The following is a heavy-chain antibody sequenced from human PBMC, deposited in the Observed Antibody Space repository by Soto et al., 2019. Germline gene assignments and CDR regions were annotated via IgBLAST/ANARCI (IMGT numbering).Heavy chain of an antibody. J-gene: IGHJ4*02. CDR2: MNPNIGNT. Sequence: QVQLVQSGAEVKKPGASVKVSCKASGYSFTTYDIDWVRHATGQGLEWMGWMNPNIGNTGYGQKFQGRVTMTRNTSISTDYMELSSLRSEDTAVYYCARGRAGTTDYWGQGTLVTVSS. CDR3: ARGRAGTTDY. CDR1: GYSFTTYD. V-gene: IGHV1-8*01. D-gene: IGHD1-7*01.